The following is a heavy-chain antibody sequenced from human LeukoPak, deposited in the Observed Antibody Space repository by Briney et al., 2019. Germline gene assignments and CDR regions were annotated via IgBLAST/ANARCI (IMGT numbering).Heavy chain of an antibody. J-gene: IGHJ4*02. D-gene: IGHD3-9*01. CDR3: ARDGDILTGHFNY. CDR2: IKQDESEK. CDR1: GFTFSSYS. Sequence: GGSLRLSCAASGFTFSSYSMTWVRQAPGKGLEWVANIKQDESEKYYVESVKGRFTISRDNAKNSLYLQMNSLRAEDTAVYYCARDGDILTGHFNYWGQGTLVTVSS. V-gene: IGHV3-7*03.